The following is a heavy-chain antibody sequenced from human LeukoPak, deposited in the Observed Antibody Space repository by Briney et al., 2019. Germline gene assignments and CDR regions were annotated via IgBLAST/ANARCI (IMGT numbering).Heavy chain of an antibody. D-gene: IGHD3-10*01. V-gene: IGHV3-66*01. J-gene: IGHJ4*02. CDR1: GFTVSSNY. CDR2: IYSGGST. CDR3: ARGTVTMVDY. Sequence: GGSLRLSCAASGFTVSSNYMSWVREAPGRGLEWVSVIYSGGSTYYADSVKGRFTISRDNSKNTLFLQMNSLRAGDTAVYYCARGTVTMVDYWGQGTLVTVSS.